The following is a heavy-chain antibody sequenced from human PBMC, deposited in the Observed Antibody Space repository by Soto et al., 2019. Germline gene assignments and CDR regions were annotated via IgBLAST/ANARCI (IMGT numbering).Heavy chain of an antibody. CDR2: ISSSSSYI. Sequence: GGSLRLSCAASGFTFSSYSMNWVRQAPGKGLEWVSSISSSSSYIYYVDSVKGRFTISRDNAKNSLYLQMNSLRAEDTAVYYCARPIEYSSSNSDYWGQGTLVTVSS. V-gene: IGHV3-21*01. J-gene: IGHJ4*02. D-gene: IGHD6-6*01. CDR1: GFTFSSYS. CDR3: ARPIEYSSSNSDY.